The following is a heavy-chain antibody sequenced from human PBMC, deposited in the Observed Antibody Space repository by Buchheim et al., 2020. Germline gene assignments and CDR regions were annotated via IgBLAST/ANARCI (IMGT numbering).Heavy chain of an antibody. V-gene: IGHV4-34*01. D-gene: IGHD3-3*01. Sequence: QVQLRQWGAGLLKPSETLSLTCAVYGGSFGGYHWSWIRQPSGKGLEWIGEIDQSGSTKYNPSLKSRVTISVDTAKNQFSLKLTSVTAADTAVYYCARVYDFWRGGFAPWGQGT. CDR1: GGSFGGYH. CDR3: ARVYDFWRGGFAP. J-gene: IGHJ5*02. CDR2: IDQSGST.